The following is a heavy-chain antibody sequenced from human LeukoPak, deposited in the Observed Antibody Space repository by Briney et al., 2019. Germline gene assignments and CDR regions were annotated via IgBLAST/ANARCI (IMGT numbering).Heavy chain of an antibody. CDR1: GLNFNDAY. CDR3: TARVVTTNEF. D-gene: IGHD2-21*02. Sequence: KSGGSLRLSCLGSGLNFNDAYMNWVRQAPGKGLEWVGRVKSIRDGGTTDDTAPVKGRFTISRDDSKRTVYLQMNSLKTEDTAVYFCTARVVTTNEFWGQGTLVTVSS. CDR2: VKSIRDGGTT. J-gene: IGHJ4*02. V-gene: IGHV3-15*01.